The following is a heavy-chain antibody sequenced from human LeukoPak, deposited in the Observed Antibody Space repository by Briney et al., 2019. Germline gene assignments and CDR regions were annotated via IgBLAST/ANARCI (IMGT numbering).Heavy chain of an antibody. CDR2: IKEDGSVK. D-gene: IGHD4-23*01. Sequence: GGSLRLSCAASGFTFSSFWMIRVRQAPGKGLEWVANIKEDGSVKNYVDSVKGRFTISRDNAKNSLFLQMNSLRAEDAAVYYCVRGNDYGGPHFWGQGTLVTVSS. CDR1: GFTFSSFW. CDR3: VRGNDYGGPHF. V-gene: IGHV3-7*01. J-gene: IGHJ4*02.